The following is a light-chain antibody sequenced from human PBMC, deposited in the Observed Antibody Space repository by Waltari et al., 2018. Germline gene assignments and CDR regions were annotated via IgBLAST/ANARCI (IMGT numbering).Light chain of an antibody. CDR3: QQYESFWT. Sequence: DIQMTQSPSTLSASVGDRVTITCRAIQSVSSWLAWYQQKPGKAPKLLIYDVSSLQSGVPSRFSGSGSGTQFTLTITSLQPDDFATYYCQQYESFWTFGQGTKVEIK. V-gene: IGKV1-5*01. J-gene: IGKJ1*01. CDR2: DVS. CDR1: QSVSSW.